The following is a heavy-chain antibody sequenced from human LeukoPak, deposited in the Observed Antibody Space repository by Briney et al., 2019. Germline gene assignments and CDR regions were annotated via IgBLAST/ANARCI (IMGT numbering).Heavy chain of an antibody. CDR2: ISGSGGST. CDR1: GFTFSSYA. Sequence: GGSLRLSYAASGFTFSSYAMSWVRQAPGKGLEWVSAISGSGGSTYYADSVQGRFTISRDNSKNTLYLQMNSPRAEDTAVYYCAKVGPTVVVAASYYYYGMDVWGQGTTVTVSS. J-gene: IGHJ6*02. V-gene: IGHV3-23*01. D-gene: IGHD2-15*01. CDR3: AKVGPTVVVAASYYYYGMDV.